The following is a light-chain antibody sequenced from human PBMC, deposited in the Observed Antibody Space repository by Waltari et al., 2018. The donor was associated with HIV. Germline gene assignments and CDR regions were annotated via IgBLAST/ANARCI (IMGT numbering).Light chain of an antibody. V-gene: IGLV1-51*01. Sequence: QSVLTQPPSVSAAPGQKVTISCSGSSSNIGNNYVSWYQQLPGPAPKPVIYDKNNRPSGIPDRFSGSKSGTAATLDITGLQTGDEADYYCGTWDSSLSAGVFGGGTKLTVL. CDR2: DKN. CDR1: SSNIGNNY. J-gene: IGLJ2*01. CDR3: GTWDSSLSAGV.